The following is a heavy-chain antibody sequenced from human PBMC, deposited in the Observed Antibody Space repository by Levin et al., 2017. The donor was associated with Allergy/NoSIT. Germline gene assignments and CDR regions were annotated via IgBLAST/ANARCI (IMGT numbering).Heavy chain of an antibody. J-gene: IGHJ4*02. V-gene: IGHV1-2*02. CDR2: INPNSGGT. CDR1: GYTFTGYY. CDR3: ARVYYGSGSYLGY. D-gene: IGHD3-10*01. Sequence: AASVKVSCKASGYTFTGYYMHWVRQAPGQGLEWMGWINPNSGGTNYAQKFQGRVTMTRDTSISTAYMELSRLRSDDTAVYYCARVYYGSGSYLGYWGQGTLVTVSS.